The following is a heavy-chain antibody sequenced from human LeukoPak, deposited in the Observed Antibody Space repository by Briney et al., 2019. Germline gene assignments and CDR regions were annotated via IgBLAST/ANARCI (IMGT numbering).Heavy chain of an antibody. D-gene: IGHD7-27*01. V-gene: IGHV3-23*01. CDR1: GFTFSSYT. CDR3: AKDGGLWVSAHWGDS. Sequence: GGSLRLSCAASGFTFSSYTMSWVRQAPGKGLERVSTITTSDGNTYYADSVKGRFTVSRDNSKNTLFLQMNSLRAEDTAVYYCAKDGGLWVSAHWGDSWGRGTLVTVSS. J-gene: IGHJ4*02. CDR2: ITTSDGNT.